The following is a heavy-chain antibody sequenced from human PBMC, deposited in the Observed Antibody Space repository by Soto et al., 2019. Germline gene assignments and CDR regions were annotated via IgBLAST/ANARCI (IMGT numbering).Heavy chain of an antibody. CDR1: GGSISSGGYS. D-gene: IGHD3-16*01. CDR2: IYYSGST. J-gene: IGHJ5*02. Sequence: SDTLSLTCAVSGGSISSGGYSWGWIRQPPGKGLEWIGYIYYSGSTYYNPSLKSRVTISVDTSKNQFSLKLSSVTAADTAVYYCARLGAQEIDPWGQGTLVTV. V-gene: IGHV4-30-4*07. CDR3: ARLGAQEIDP.